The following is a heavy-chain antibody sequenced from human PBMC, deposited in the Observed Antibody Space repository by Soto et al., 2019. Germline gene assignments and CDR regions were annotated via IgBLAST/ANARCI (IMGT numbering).Heavy chain of an antibody. J-gene: IGHJ4*02. CDR1: GYTFTSYY. Sequence: ASVKVSCKASGYTFTSYYMHWVRQAPGQGLEWMGIINPSGGSTSYAQKLQGRVTMTTDTSTSTAYMELRSLRSDDTAVYYCARDTAAAGIFDYWGQGTLVTVSS. D-gene: IGHD6-13*01. CDR3: ARDTAAAGIFDY. V-gene: IGHV1-46*01. CDR2: INPSGGST.